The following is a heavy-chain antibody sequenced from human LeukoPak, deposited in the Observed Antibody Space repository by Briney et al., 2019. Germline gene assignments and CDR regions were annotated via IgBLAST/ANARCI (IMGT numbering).Heavy chain of an antibody. J-gene: IGHJ1*01. CDR1: GFTFSSYW. V-gene: IGHV3-74*01. CDR2: IKSDGTT. D-gene: IGHD3-22*01. CDR3: ARAPSEIGGYYPKYFRH. Sequence: GSLRLSCAASGFTFSSYWMHWVRQAPGKGLVWVSRIKSDGTTNYADSVKGRFTISRDNAKNTLSLQMNSLRAEDTGVYYCARAPSEIGGYYPKYFRHWGQGTLVTVSS.